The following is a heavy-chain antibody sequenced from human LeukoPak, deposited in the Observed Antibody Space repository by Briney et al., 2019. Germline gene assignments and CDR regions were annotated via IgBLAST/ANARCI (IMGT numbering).Heavy chain of an antibody. J-gene: IGHJ5*02. CDR1: GDSISSYY. V-gene: IGHV4-4*07. CDR3: ARVEFGGSGGSYLENWFDP. D-gene: IGHD2-15*01. Sequence: SETLSLTCTVSGDSISSYYWSWIRQPAGKGLEWIGRIYPSGSTNYNPSLKSRVTISVDTSKNQFSLKLSSVTAADTAVYYCARVEFGGSGGSYLENWFDPWGQGTLVTVSS. CDR2: IYPSGST.